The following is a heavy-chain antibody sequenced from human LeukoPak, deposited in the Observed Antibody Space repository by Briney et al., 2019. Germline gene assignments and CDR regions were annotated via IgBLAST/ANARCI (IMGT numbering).Heavy chain of an antibody. D-gene: IGHD3-22*01. CDR1: GGTFSSYA. CDR3: ARGSTYYYDSSGWVY. V-gene: IGHV1-69*04. J-gene: IGHJ4*02. Sequence: ASVKVSCKASGGTFSSYAISWVRQAPGQGLEWMGRIIPILGIANYAQKFQGRVTITADKSTSTAYMELSSLRSEDTAVYYCARGSTYYYDSSGWVYWGQGTLVTVSS. CDR2: IIPILGIA.